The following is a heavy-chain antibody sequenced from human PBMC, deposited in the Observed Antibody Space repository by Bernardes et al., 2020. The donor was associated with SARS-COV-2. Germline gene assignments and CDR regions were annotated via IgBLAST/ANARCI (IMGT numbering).Heavy chain of an antibody. V-gene: IGHV5-51*01. CDR2: IYPADSDT. Sequence: GESLKISCKGSGDIFYKNWIGWVRQMPGKGLEWMGIIYPADSDTRYSPSFRGQVTISADRSTSTAYLQWSSLKASDTAMFYCARGVPGIAFDVWGQGTMVTVSS. CDR3: ARGVPGIAFDV. CDR1: GDIFYKNW. D-gene: IGHD6-13*01. J-gene: IGHJ3*01.